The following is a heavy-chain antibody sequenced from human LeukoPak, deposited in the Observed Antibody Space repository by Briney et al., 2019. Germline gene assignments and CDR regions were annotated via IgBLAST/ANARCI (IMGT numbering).Heavy chain of an antibody. V-gene: IGHV1-24*01. CDR3: AMHHVGGTQSFFSGMDV. Sequence: ASVKVSCKVPGYTLTELSMHWVRQAPGKGLEWMGGFDPEDGETIYAQKFQGRVTMTEDTSTDTAYMELSSLRSEDTAVYYCAMHHVGGTQSFFSGMDVWGQGTTVTVSS. D-gene: IGHD3-3*01. J-gene: IGHJ6*02. CDR1: GYTLTELS. CDR2: FDPEDGET.